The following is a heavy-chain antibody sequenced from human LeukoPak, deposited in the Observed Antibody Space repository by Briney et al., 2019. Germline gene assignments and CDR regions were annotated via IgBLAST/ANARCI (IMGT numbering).Heavy chain of an antibody. CDR3: ARGSPGGVVGATDYYYMDV. D-gene: IGHD1-26*01. J-gene: IGHJ6*03. CDR1: GGSISSYY. Sequence: SETLSLTCTVSGGSISSYYWSWIRQPAGKGLEWIGRIYTSGSTNYNPSLKSRVTISVDKSKNQFSLKLSSVTAADTAVYYCARGSPGGVVGATDYYYMDVWGKGTTVTVSS. V-gene: IGHV4-4*07. CDR2: IYTSGST.